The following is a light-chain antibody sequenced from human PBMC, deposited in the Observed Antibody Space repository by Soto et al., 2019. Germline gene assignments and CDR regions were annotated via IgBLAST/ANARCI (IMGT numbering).Light chain of an antibody. CDR1: QRISSL. Sequence: DIQMTQSPSTLSASVGDRVTITCRASQRISSLLDWYQQKPGKAPQLLIYDASSLESGVPSRFSGSGSWREFTLPISSLQPDDFATYYCQQYNSDSLYTFGQGTKLEIK. J-gene: IGKJ2*01. V-gene: IGKV1-5*01. CDR3: QQYNSDSLYT. CDR2: DAS.